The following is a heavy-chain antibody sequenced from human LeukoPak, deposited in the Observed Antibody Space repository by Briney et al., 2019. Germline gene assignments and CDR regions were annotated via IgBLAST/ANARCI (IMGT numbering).Heavy chain of an antibody. J-gene: IGHJ6*02. CDR1: GFTFEDYA. CDR3: AKDDYYGSGSTPGGMDV. Sequence: PGRSLRLSCAASGFTFEDYAMHWVRQAPGKGLEWVSGISWNSGSIGYADSVKGRFTISRDSAKNSLYLQMNSLRAEDTALYYCAKDDYYGSGSTPGGMDVWGQGTTVTVSS. D-gene: IGHD3-10*01. V-gene: IGHV3-9*01. CDR2: ISWNSGSI.